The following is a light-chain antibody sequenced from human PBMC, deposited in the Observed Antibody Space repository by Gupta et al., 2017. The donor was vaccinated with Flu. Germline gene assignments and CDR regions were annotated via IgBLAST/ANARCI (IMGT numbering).Light chain of an antibody. CDR1: QSVSSSY. CDR2: GAS. CDR3: QQYACL. J-gene: IGKJ1*01. V-gene: IGKV3-20*01. Sequence: EIVLTQSPGPLSLSPGERATLSCRASQSVSSSYLAWYQQKPGQAPRLLIYGASSRATGIPDRFSGSGSGTDFTLTISRLEPEDFAVYYCQQYACLFGQGTKVEIK.